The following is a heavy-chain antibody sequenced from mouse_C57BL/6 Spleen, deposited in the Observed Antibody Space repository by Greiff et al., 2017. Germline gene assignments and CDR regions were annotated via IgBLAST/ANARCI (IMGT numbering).Heavy chain of an antibody. Sequence: QVQLQQSGAELVKPGASVKISCKASGYAFSSYWMNWVKQRPGKGLEWIGQIYPGDGDTNYNGKFKGKATLTADKSSSTAYMQRSSLTSEDSAVYFCARERGVTNWYFDVWGTGTTVTVSA. D-gene: IGHD2-2*01. CDR2: IYPGDGDT. CDR1: GYAFSSYW. J-gene: IGHJ1*03. CDR3: ARERGVTNWYFDV. V-gene: IGHV1-80*01.